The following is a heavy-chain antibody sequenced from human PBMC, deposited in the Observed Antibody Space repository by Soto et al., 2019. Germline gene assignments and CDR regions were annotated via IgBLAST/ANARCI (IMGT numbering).Heavy chain of an antibody. CDR2: ISGSGGST. CDR3: AKGRRSGTPAEDFGY. J-gene: IGHJ4*02. V-gene: IGHV3-23*01. D-gene: IGHD1-7*01. Sequence: QNGGYLGPCCAASRFTVYIYAVGLVRQTTGKGLEWVSAISGSGGSTYYADSVKGRFTISRDNSKNTLYLQMNSLRAEDTAVYYCAKGRRSGTPAEDFGYWGEATLVTVSS. CDR1: RFTVYIYA.